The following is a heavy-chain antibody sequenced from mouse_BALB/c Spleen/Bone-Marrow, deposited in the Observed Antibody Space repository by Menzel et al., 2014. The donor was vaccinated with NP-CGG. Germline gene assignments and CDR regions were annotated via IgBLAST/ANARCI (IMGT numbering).Heavy chain of an antibody. CDR3: ARSEGNYAMDY. J-gene: IGHJ4*01. Sequence: VQLVESGAELARPGASAKLSCKASGYTFTSYWMQWVKQRPGQGLEWIGAIYPGDGDTRYTQKFKGKATLTADKSSSTTYMQLSSLASEDSAVYYCARSEGNYAMDYWGQGTSVTVSS. CDR1: GYTFTSYW. CDR2: IYPGDGDT. V-gene: IGHV1-87*01.